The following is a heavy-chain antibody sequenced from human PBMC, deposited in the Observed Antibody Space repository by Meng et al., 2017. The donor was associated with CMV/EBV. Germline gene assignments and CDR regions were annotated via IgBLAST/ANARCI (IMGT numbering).Heavy chain of an antibody. Sequence: QVQLQQGGAGLLKPSETLSLTCAVYCGSFSGYYWSWIRQPSGKGLEWIGEINHSGSTNYNPSLKSRVTISVDTSKNQFSLKLSSVTAADTAVYYCARGSRRLPRFNWFDPWGQGTLVTVSS. J-gene: IGHJ5*02. CDR3: ARGSRRLPRFNWFDP. V-gene: IGHV4-34*01. D-gene: IGHD3-3*01. CDR2: INHSGST. CDR1: CGSFSGYY.